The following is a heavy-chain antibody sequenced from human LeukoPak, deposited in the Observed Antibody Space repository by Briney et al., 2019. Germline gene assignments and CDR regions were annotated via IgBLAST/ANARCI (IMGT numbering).Heavy chain of an antibody. Sequence: GGSLRLSCAASGFTFSTFAMSWVRQDPGRGLECVSSITGAGSTTYYPESVKGRFTISRDNSKNTLYLQMNSLRVEDTAVYFCVRDRNYFEALQRSYWGQGTLVTVSS. CDR3: VRDRNYFEALQRSY. CDR1: GFTFSTFA. D-gene: IGHD1-7*01. J-gene: IGHJ4*02. V-gene: IGHV3-23*01. CDR2: ITGAGSTT.